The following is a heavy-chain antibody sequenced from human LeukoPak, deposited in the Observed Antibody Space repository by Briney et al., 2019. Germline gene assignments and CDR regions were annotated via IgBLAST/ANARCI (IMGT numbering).Heavy chain of an antibody. Sequence: KSSETLSLTCTVSGGSIDSSRYYWGWVRQSPGKGLEWIGTVYYTGNTYSNPSLRSRVTISMDTSKNQFSLTLNSVTAADTAVYYCARLRSPVVLPPHWFDPWGQGTLVTVSS. V-gene: IGHV4-39*01. D-gene: IGHD2-2*01. CDR1: GGSIDSSRYY. J-gene: IGHJ5*02. CDR2: VYYTGNT. CDR3: ARLRSPVVLPPHWFDP.